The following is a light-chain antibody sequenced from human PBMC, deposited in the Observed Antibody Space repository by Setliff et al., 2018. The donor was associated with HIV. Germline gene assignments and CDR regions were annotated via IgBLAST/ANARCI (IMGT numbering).Light chain of an antibody. J-gene: IGLJ1*01. CDR3: SSYASTNTLP. CDR2: EVR. Sequence: QPALTQPASVSGSPGQSITISCTGTSSDVGGYSYVSWYQQHPGKAPKLIIYEVRNRPSGVSNRFSGSNSGNTASLTISGLQAEDEADYYCSSYASTNTLPFGTGTKVTVL. V-gene: IGLV2-14*01. CDR1: SSDVGGYSY.